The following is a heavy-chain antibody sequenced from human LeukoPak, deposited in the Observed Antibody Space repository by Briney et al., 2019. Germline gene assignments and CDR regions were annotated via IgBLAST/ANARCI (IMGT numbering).Heavy chain of an antibody. V-gene: IGHV4-4*07. CDR1: GGSVTSYY. Sequence: SETLSLTCTVSGGSVTSYYWSWIRQPAGKGLEWIGRVYSSGTTNYNPSLKSRVTMSVDTCKNQFSLNVSSVTAADTAVYYCARGPASTELWLDYFDYWGQGTLVTVSS. D-gene: IGHD3-10*01. CDR3: ARGPASTELWLDYFDY. CDR2: VYSSGTT. J-gene: IGHJ4*02.